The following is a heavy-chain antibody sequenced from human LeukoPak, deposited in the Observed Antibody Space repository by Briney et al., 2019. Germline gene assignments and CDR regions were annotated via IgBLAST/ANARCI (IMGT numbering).Heavy chain of an antibody. V-gene: IGHV3-30*04. CDR2: ISYDGSSK. CDR3: ARARSSYGYGDAFDI. CDR1: EFTFSTYA. J-gene: IGHJ3*02. D-gene: IGHD5-18*01. Sequence: GGSLRLSCAASEFTFSTYAMHWVRQAPGKGLEWVAVISYDGSSKYYADSVKGRFTISRDNSKNTLYLQMNSLRAEDTAVYYCARARSSYGYGDAFDIWGQGTMVTVSS.